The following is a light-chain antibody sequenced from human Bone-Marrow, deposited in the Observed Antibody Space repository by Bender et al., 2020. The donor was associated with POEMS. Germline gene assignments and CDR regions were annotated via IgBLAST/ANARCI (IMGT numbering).Light chain of an antibody. CDR3: SSFTSSNTHV. J-gene: IGLJ1*01. CDR2: EVT. V-gene: IGLV2-14*01. CDR1: SGDVGGYNY. Sequence: QSALTQPPSASGSPGQSVTISCTGTSGDVGGYNYVSWYQQHPGKAPKLLIYEVTRRPSGVSNRFSGSKSGNTASLTISGLQPEDEADYYCSSFTSSNTHVFGPGTKVTVL.